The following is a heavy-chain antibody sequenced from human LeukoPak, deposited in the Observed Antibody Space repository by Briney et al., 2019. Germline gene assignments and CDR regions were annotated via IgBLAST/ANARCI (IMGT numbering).Heavy chain of an antibody. D-gene: IGHD6-13*01. J-gene: IGHJ4*02. CDR2: ISDDGSNK. CDR1: GFTFSSYG. CDR3: AKDRGYSSSWYVFGY. Sequence: GGSLRLSCAASGFTFSSYGMHWVRQAPGKGLEWVAVISDDGSNKYYGDSVKGRFTISRDNSKNTLYLQMNSLRAEDTAVYYCAKDRGYSSSWYVFGYWGQGALVTVSS. V-gene: IGHV3-30*18.